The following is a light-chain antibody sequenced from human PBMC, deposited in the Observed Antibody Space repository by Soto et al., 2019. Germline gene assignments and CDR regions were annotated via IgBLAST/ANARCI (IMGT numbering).Light chain of an antibody. CDR3: LSHSGSSNV. V-gene: IGLV2-8*01. CDR2: EVN. J-gene: IGLJ1*01. Sequence: QSVLPQPPSASGSPGQSVAISCTGTSSDVGASDYVSWYQHHSGKAPKLLLYEVNKRPSGVPDRFSGSKSGNTASLTVSARQADDEADYYCLSHSGSSNVLGTGTKVTVL. CDR1: SSDVGASDY.